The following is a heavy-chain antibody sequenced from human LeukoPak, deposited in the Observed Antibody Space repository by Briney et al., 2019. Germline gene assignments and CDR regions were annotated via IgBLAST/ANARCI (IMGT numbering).Heavy chain of an antibody. CDR3: ARQPPDSGGMVDY. D-gene: IGHD2-15*01. V-gene: IGHV3-30*14. J-gene: IGHJ4*02. Sequence: GGSLSLSCAASGFTFSGHSIHWVRQAPGKGLEWVAVVSFDGSIKYYADSVKGRFTISRDNSKNTLYLQMNSLRAEDTAVYYCARQPPDSGGMVDYWGQGTLVTVSS. CDR2: VSFDGSIK. CDR1: GFTFSGHS.